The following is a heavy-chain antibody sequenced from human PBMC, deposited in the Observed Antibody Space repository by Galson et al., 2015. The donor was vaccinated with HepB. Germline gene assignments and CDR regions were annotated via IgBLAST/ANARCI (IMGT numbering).Heavy chain of an antibody. J-gene: IGHJ4*02. CDR2: ISGSGGST. V-gene: IGHV3-23*01. CDR1: GLTFNYHA. Sequence: SLRLSCAASGLTFNYHAMNWVRQAPGKGLEWVASISGSGGSTYYADSVKGRFTVSRDNSLDTVDLQMDSLRVDDTAVYYCAKDYLPYYDRWGSYSDLYYFDYWGQGTLVTVSS. D-gene: IGHD3-22*01. CDR3: AKDYLPYYDRWGSYSDLYYFDY.